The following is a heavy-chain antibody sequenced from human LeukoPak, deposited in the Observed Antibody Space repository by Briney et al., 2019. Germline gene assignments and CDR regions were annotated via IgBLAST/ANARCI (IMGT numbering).Heavy chain of an antibody. V-gene: IGHV3-53*01. D-gene: IGHD1-14*01. CDR1: GFTVSSNA. CDR2: IYSGGDT. Sequence: QSGGSLRLSCAASGFTVSSNAMSWVRQAPGKGLEWVAVIYSGGDTYYPDSVKGRFTISRDNSKNTLYLQMNSLRAEDTAVYYCARDFYISQTGGLYWGQGTLVTVSS. CDR3: ARDFYISQTGGLY. J-gene: IGHJ4*02.